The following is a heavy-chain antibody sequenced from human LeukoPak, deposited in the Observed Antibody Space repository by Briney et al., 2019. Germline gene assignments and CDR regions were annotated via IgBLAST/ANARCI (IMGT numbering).Heavy chain of an antibody. CDR2: IFHTGTP. J-gene: IGHJ6*03. D-gene: IGHD1-1*01. V-gene: IGHV4-38-2*01. Sequence: SQTLSLTCGVSDYTISSGDYWGWIRQPPGKGLEGIGYIFHTGTPYYNPALKSRVTISVDTSKNQFSLRLNSVTAADTGVYYCARCIISTDRSFYSYMDVWGRGTTVTVSS. CDR3: ARCIISTDRSFYSYMDV. CDR1: DYTISSGDY.